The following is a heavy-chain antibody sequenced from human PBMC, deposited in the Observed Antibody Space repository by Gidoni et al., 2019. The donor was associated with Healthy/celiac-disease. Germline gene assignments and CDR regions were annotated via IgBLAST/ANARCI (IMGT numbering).Heavy chain of an antibody. J-gene: IGHJ6*02. V-gene: IGHV3-7*04. CDR3: ARWCICGSCYYTINYYYYGMDV. CDR2: IKQDGSQT. Sequence: EVELVDSGGGLVQPGGALRLYCAASGLTFSSNWMSGVRQAPGTRLEWVANIKQDGSQTYYVDSLKVRFTISRDNAKNSLHLQLHSLRAEDTAVSYCARWCICGSCYYTINYYYYGMDVWGQVTTVTVSS. CDR1: GLTFSSNW. D-gene: IGHD2-15*01.